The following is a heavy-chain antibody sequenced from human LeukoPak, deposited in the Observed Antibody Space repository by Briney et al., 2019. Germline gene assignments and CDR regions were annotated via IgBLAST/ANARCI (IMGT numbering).Heavy chain of an antibody. Sequence: ASVKVSCKASGYSFTGYYIHWVRQAPGQGLAWMGWINPYSGDTTYAQKFQGRLTLTRDTSINTAYMEVSRLKSDDTAVYYCARTNGGYEYNWGQGTRVIVSS. J-gene: IGHJ4*02. D-gene: IGHD5-12*01. V-gene: IGHV1-2*02. CDR3: ARTNGGYEYN. CDR1: GYSFTGYY. CDR2: INPYSGDT.